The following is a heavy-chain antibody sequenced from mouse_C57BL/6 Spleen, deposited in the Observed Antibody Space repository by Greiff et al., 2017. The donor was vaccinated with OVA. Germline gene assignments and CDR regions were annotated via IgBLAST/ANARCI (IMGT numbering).Heavy chain of an antibody. CDR1: GFTFSDFY. CDR3: ARDAYGKGFDY. Sequence: EVQVVESGGGLVQSGRSLRLSCATSGFTFSDFYMEWVRQAPGKGLEWIAASRNKANDYTTEYSASVKGRFIVSRDTSQSIRYLQMHALRAEDTAIYYCARDAYGKGFDYWGQGTTLTVSS. J-gene: IGHJ2*01. CDR2: SRNKANDYTT. D-gene: IGHD2-10*02. V-gene: IGHV7-1*01.